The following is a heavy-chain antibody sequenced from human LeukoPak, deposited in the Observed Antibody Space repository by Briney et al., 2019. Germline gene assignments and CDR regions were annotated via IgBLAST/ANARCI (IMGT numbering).Heavy chain of an antibody. Sequence: PGGSLRLSCAASGFTFSNAWMSWVRQAPGKGLEWVGRIKSKTDGGTTDYAAPVKGRFTISRDDSKNTLYLQMNSLKTEDTAVYYCTTVIRYCTNGVCLRAEYFQHWGQGTLVTVSS. D-gene: IGHD2-8*01. CDR1: GFTFSNAW. J-gene: IGHJ1*01. CDR2: IKSKTDGGTT. V-gene: IGHV3-15*01. CDR3: TTVIRYCTNGVCLRAEYFQH.